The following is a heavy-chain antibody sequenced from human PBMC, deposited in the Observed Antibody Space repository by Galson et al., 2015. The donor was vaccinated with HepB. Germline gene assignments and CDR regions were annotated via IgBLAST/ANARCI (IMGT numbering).Heavy chain of an antibody. CDR3: ARLTGVGYFDY. V-gene: IGHV2-70*01. J-gene: IGHJ4*02. CDR1: GIPVSPGGRF. CDR2: MDVDDAG. Sequence: PALVKPPQTLTLTCTFLGIPVSPGGRFVSWIRQSPGRALEWLALMDVDDAGYSSTSPRTGLTISKGAAKNQVVLRMTNMHPVDTGTYYCARLTGVGYFDYWGQGIAVTVSS. D-gene: IGHD1-1*01.